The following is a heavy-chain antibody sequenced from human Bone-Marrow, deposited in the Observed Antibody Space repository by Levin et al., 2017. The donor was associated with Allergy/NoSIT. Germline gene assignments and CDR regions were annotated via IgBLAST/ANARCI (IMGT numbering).Heavy chain of an antibody. Sequence: ASVKVSCKASGYTFTGYYMHWVRQAPGQGLEWMGRINPISGGTNYAQKFQGRVTMTRDTSISTAYMELSRLRSDDTAVYYCARENSSSWRPRGHYYYDYMDVWGKGTTVTVSS. CDR1: GYTFTGYY. CDR3: ARENSSSWRPRGHYYYDYMDV. V-gene: IGHV1-2*06. D-gene: IGHD6-13*01. CDR2: INPISGGT. J-gene: IGHJ6*03.